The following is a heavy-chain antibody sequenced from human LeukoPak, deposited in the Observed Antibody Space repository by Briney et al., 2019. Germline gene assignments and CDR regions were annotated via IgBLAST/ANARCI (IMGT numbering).Heavy chain of an antibody. CDR1: GGSFSGYY. Sequence: SETLSLPCAVYGGSFSGYYWSWIRQPPGKGLEWIGEINHSGSTNYNPSLKSRVTISVDTSKNQFSPKLSSVTAADTAVYYCATGGRNWRGAYYFDYWGQGTLVTVSS. D-gene: IGHD1-1*01. V-gene: IGHV4-34*01. CDR2: INHSGST. J-gene: IGHJ4*02. CDR3: ATGGRNWRGAYYFDY.